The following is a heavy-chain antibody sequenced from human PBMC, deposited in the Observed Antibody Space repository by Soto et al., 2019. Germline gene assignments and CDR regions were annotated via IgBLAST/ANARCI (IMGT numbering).Heavy chain of an antibody. Sequence: GGALRLSCAASGFTFRSYGIPWVRPAPGKGVGSVAVISYDGSNKYYADSVKGRFTISRDNSKNTLYLQMNSLRAEDTSVYYCAKEGGLSGSYYISSSYYFDYWGQGTLVTVSS. CDR3: AKEGGLSGSYYISSSYYFDY. J-gene: IGHJ4*02. CDR2: ISYDGSNK. CDR1: GFTFRSYG. V-gene: IGHV3-30*18. D-gene: IGHD1-26*01.